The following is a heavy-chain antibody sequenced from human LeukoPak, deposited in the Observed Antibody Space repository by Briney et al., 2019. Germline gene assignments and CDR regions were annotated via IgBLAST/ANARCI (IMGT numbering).Heavy chain of an antibody. CDR2: INSDGRST. Sequence: PGGSLRLSCAASGLTFSTYWMHWVRQAPGKGLVWVSRINSDGRSTTYAEFVKGRFTISRDNARKKMYLQMNSLRAEDTAVYYCAREGTSGWYYLDYWGQGTLVTVSS. D-gene: IGHD6-19*01. V-gene: IGHV3-74*01. CDR3: AREGTSGWYYLDY. J-gene: IGHJ4*02. CDR1: GLTFSTYW.